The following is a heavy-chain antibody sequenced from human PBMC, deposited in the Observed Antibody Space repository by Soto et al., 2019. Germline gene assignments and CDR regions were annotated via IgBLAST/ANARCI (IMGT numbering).Heavy chain of an antibody. CDR2: INAGNSKT. CDR3: GRDQSGTGYYVDWFDP. D-gene: IGHD3-10*02. J-gene: IGHJ5*02. Sequence: QVHFVQSGAEVKKPGASVKVSCKASGYTFSGHAIHWLRQAPGQRPEWLGGINAGNSKTYYSEKFEGRVNFTRDTVATTVNMELTSLTSEDTAVYYCGRDQSGTGYYVDWFDPWGQGTLVTVSS. V-gene: IGHV1-3*01. CDR1: GYTFSGHA.